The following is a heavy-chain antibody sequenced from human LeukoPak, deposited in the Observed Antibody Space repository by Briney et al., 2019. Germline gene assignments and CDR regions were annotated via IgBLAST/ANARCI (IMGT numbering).Heavy chain of an antibody. Sequence: PGGSLRLSCAASGFTFSNYAMTWVRQAPGKGLEWVSAITGSGGSTYYADSVKGRFTISRDNSKNTLYLQMNNLRAEDTAVYYCARYYYDSSGYQIDAFDIWGQGTMVTVSS. CDR3: ARYYYDSSGYQIDAFDI. J-gene: IGHJ3*02. D-gene: IGHD3-22*01. CDR2: ITGSGGST. CDR1: GFTFSNYA. V-gene: IGHV3-23*01.